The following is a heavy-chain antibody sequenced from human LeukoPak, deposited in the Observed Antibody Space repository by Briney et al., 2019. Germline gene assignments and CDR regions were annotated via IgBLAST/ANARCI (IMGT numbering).Heavy chain of an antibody. CDR2: IKQDASEK. V-gene: IGHV3-7*03. D-gene: IGHD2-2*01. Sequence: GGSLRLSCAASGFTFGTYWMSWVRQAPGKGLEWVANIKQDASEKYYVDSVRGRFTVSRDNAKNLMYLQMSSLRVEDTAVYYCARDYEGACSSDSSRCLRFDYWGQGILVTVSS. CDR1: GFTFGTYW. CDR3: ARDYEGACSSDSSRCLRFDY. J-gene: IGHJ4*02.